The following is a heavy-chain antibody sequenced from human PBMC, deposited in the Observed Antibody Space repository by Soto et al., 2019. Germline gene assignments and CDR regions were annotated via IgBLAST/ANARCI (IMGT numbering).Heavy chain of an antibody. D-gene: IGHD6-13*01. CDR2: IIPIFCTA. V-gene: IGHV1-69*13. CDR1: RGTFSSYA. Sequence: SVKVSCMASRGTFSSYAISWVRQAPGQGLEWMGGIIPIFCTANYAQKVQGRVRSTADESTITAYMELSSLRSEDTAVYSWARSVVSIGAAGTPFYCFDYWGQGTLVTVSS. CDR3: ARSVVSIGAAGTPFYCFDY. J-gene: IGHJ4*02.